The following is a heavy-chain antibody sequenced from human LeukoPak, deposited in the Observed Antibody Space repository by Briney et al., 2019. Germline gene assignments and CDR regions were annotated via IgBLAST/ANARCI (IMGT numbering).Heavy chain of an antibody. V-gene: IGHV3-30-3*01. CDR3: ARDNYDGALDY. CDR2: ISYDGSNK. Sequence: GRSLRLSCAASGFTFSSYAMHWVRQAPGKGLEWVAVISYDGSNKYYADSVKGRFTISRDNSKNTLYLQMNSLRAEDTAVYYCARDNYDGALDYWGQGTLVTVSS. J-gene: IGHJ4*02. D-gene: IGHD3-22*01. CDR1: GFTFSSYA.